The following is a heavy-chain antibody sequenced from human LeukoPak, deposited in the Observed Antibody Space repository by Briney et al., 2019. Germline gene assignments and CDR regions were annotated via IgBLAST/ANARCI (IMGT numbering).Heavy chain of an antibody. Sequence: PGRSLRLSCAASGFTFSSYGMHWVRQAPGKGLEWVAVIWYDGSNKYYADSVKGRFTISRDNSKNTLYLQMNSLRAEDTAVYYCAKHMVLLWFGELDYWGQGTLVTVSS. CDR3: AKHMVLLWFGELDY. V-gene: IGHV3-33*06. CDR1: GFTFSSYG. J-gene: IGHJ4*02. D-gene: IGHD3-10*01. CDR2: IWYDGSNK.